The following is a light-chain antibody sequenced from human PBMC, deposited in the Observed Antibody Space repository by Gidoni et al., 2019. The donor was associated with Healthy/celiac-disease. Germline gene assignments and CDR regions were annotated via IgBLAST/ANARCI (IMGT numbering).Light chain of an antibody. CDR2: KAS. J-gene: IGKJ2*01. CDR3: QQSSS. Sequence: IQMTQSPSTLSASVGDRVTITCRASQSISSWLAWYQQKPGKAPKLLIYKASSLDSGVPSRFSGSGSGTEFTLTISSLQPDDFATYYCQQSSSFGQXTKVEIK. V-gene: IGKV1-5*03. CDR1: QSISSW.